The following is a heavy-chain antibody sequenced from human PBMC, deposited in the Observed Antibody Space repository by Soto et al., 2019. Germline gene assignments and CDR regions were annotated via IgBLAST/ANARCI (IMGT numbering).Heavy chain of an antibody. D-gene: IGHD3-10*01. CDR1: GGSFSGYY. CDR3: ARLWFGELLWKYCYYGMDG. J-gene: IGHJ6*02. V-gene: IGHV4-34*01. CDR2: INHSGST. Sequence: SETLSLTCAVYGGSFSGYYWSWIRQPPGKGLEWIGEINHSGSTNYNPSLKSRVTISVDTSKNQFSLKLSSVTAADTAVYYCARLWFGELLWKYCYYGMDGWGQGTTVT.